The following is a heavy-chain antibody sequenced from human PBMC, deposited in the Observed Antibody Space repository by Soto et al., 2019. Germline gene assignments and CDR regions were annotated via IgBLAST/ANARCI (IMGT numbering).Heavy chain of an antibody. D-gene: IGHD3-16*01. J-gene: IGHJ3*02. CDR1: GGTFSSYA. CDR2: IIPIFGTA. V-gene: IGHV1-69*01. CDR3: ARATTYYDYVWGSYNAFDI. Sequence: QVQLVQSGAEVKKPGSSVKVSCKASGGTFSSYAISWVRQAPGQGLEWMGGIIPIFGTANYAQKFQGRVTMTADESTSTAYMELSSLRSEDTAVYYCARATTYYDYVWGSYNAFDIWGQGTMVTVSS.